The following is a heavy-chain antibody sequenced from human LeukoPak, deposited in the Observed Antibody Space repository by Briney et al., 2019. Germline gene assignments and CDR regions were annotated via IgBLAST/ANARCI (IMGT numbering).Heavy chain of an antibody. Sequence: GGSLRLSCAASGFTFSSYGMHWVRQAPGKGLEWVAVIWYDGSNKYHADSVKGRFTISRDNSKNTLYLQMNSLRAEDTAVYYCARAGYCSGGSCYGVDYWGQGTLVTVSS. D-gene: IGHD2-15*01. CDR3: ARAGYCSGGSCYGVDY. J-gene: IGHJ4*02. CDR2: IWYDGSNK. V-gene: IGHV3-33*01. CDR1: GFTFSSYG.